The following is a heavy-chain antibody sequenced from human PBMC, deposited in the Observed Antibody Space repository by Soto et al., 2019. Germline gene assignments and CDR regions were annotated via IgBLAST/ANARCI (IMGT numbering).Heavy chain of an antibody. J-gene: IGHJ5*02. CDR2: IKQDGSEK. CDR1: GFTSSSYW. D-gene: IGHD6-13*01. V-gene: IGHV3-7*03. CDR3: ARQPIAAAGRRWFDP. Sequence: PAGSLRLSCASPGFTSSSYWMSWVRQAPVKGLEWVANIKQDGSEKYYVDSVKGRFTISRDNAKNSLYLQMNSLRAEDTAVYYCARQPIAAAGRRWFDPWGQGTLVTVSS.